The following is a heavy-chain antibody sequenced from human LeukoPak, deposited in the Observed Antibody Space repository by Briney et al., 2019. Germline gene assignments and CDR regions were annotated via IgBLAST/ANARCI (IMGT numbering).Heavy chain of an antibody. V-gene: IGHV1-8*01. CDR3: ARGLRREQQLLRAFDY. D-gene: IGHD6-13*01. Sequence: ASVRVSCKASGYTFTNYDISWVRQASGQGLEWMGWINPNSGNTGSAQKFQGRVTMTSNTSISTAYMELSSLRSEDTAVYYCARGLRREQQLLRAFDYWGQGTPVTVSS. J-gene: IGHJ4*02. CDR1: GYTFTNYD. CDR2: INPNSGNT.